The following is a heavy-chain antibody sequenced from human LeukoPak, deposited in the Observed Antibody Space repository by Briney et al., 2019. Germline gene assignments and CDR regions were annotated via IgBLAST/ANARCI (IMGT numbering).Heavy chain of an antibody. CDR3: ARESGQLWLFHDAFDI. CDR2: INYSGRT. V-gene: IGHV4-38-2*02. D-gene: IGHD5-18*01. J-gene: IGHJ3*02. Sequence: SETLSLTCTVSGYSIRSGYQWGWIRQPPGKGLEWIGSINYSGRTYDNPSLKSRVTISVDTSKNQFSLKLSSVTAADTAVYYCARESGQLWLFHDAFDIWGQGTMVTVSS. CDR1: GYSIRSGYQ.